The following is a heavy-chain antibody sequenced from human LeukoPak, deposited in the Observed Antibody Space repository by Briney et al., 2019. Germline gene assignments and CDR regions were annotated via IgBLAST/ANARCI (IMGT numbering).Heavy chain of an antibody. CDR2: INGGGDGT. CDR3: ARDGRPFDI. V-gene: IGHV3-23*01. Sequence: GGSLRLSCAVSGFTFSSYSMSWVRQAPGKGLEWVSAINGGGDGTYYADSVRGRFTIYRDNSKNTLYLQMNSLRAEDTAVYYCARDGRPFDIWGQGTMVTVSS. J-gene: IGHJ3*02. CDR1: GFTFSSYS.